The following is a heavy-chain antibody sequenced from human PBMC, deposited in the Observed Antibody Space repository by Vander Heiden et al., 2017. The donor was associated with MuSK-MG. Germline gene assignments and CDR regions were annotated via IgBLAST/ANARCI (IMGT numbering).Heavy chain of an antibody. V-gene: IGHV4-4*07. D-gene: IGHD6-13*01. CDR1: GGSISSYY. J-gene: IGHJ5*02. CDR2: IYTSGST. CDR3: ARDSDSSSWYGNWFDP. Sequence: QVQLQESGPGLVKPSETLSLTCTVSGGSISSYYRSWIRQPAGKGLEWIGRIYTSGSTNYNPSLKSRVTMSVDTSKNQFSLKLSSVTAADTAVYYCARDSDSSSWYGNWFDPWGQGTLVTVSS.